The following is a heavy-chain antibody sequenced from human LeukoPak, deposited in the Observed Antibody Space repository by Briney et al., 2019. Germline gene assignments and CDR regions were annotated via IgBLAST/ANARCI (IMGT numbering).Heavy chain of an antibody. CDR1: GFTVSSNY. J-gene: IGHJ6*02. D-gene: IGHD5-18*01. Sequence: GGSLRLSCAASGFTVSSNYMSWVRQAPGKGLEWVSVIYSGGSTYYADSVKGRFTISRDNSKNTLYLQMNSLRAEDTAVYYCAKELGRGYSYGPSFYYGMDVWGQGTTVTVSS. CDR2: IYSGGST. CDR3: AKELGRGYSYGPSFYYGMDV. V-gene: IGHV3-53*05.